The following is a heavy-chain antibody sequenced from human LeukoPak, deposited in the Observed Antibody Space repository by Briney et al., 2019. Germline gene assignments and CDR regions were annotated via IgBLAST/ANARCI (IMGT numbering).Heavy chain of an antibody. J-gene: IGHJ6*02. CDR3: ARVVALTYCSSTSCYARGLDYGMDV. D-gene: IGHD2-2*01. V-gene: IGHV4-34*01. CDR2: INHSGST. CDR1: GGSISSYY. Sequence: SETLSLTCTVSGGSISSYYWSWIRQPPGKGLEWIGEINHSGSTNYNPSLKSRVTISVDTSKNQFSLKLSSVTAADTAVYYCARVVALTYCSSTSCYARGLDYGMDVWGQGTTVTVSS.